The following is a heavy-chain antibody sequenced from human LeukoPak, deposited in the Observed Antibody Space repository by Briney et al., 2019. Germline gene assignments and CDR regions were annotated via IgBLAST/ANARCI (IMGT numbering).Heavy chain of an antibody. Sequence: PSETLSLTCTVSGYSISSGYYWGWIRQPPGKGLECIGYIYYSGSTKYNPSLNSRATISLDTSKNQFFLKLTSVTAADTAVYYCARDGDSGGWFDSWGQGALVTVSS. CDR1: GYSISSGYY. J-gene: IGHJ5*01. D-gene: IGHD6-25*01. CDR3: ARDGDSGGWFDS. CDR2: IYYSGST. V-gene: IGHV4-61*01.